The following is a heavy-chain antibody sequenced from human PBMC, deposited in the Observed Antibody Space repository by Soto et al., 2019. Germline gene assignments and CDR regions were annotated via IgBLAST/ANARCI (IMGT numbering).Heavy chain of an antibody. CDR2: IDPSDSYT. CDR3: ASPPLGYCSSTSCYVGYYYYGMDV. Sequence: GESLKISCKGSGYSFTSYWISWVRQMPGKGLEWMGRIDPSDSYTNYSPSFQGHVTISADKSISTAYLQWSSLKASDTAMYYCASPPLGYCSSTSCYVGYYYYGMDVWGQGITVTVSS. V-gene: IGHV5-10-1*01. CDR1: GYSFTSYW. D-gene: IGHD2-2*03. J-gene: IGHJ6*02.